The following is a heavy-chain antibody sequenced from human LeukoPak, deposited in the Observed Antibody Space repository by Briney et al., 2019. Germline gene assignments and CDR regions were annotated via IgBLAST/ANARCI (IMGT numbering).Heavy chain of an antibody. CDR1: GFTFSSYA. CDR2: ISGSGGST. V-gene: IGHV3-23*01. CDR3: AKGLVRGVIITVGFDY. J-gene: IGHJ4*02. Sequence: GGSLRLSCAASGFTFSSYAMSWVRQAPGKGLEWVSAISGSGGSTYYADSAKGRFTISRDNSKNTLYLQMNSLRAEDTAVHYCAKGLVRGVIITVGFDYWGQGTLVTVSS. D-gene: IGHD3-10*01.